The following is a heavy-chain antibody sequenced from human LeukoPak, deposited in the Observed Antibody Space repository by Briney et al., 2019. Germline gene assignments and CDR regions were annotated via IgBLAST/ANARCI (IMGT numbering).Heavy chain of an antibody. V-gene: IGHV3-21*01. Sequence: GGSLRLSCAVSGFTFSDYSMNWVRQAPGKGLEWVSSISTSSTYIYYADSMKGRFTISRDDAKNSLYLQMNSLRAEDTAVYYCARNPSVGNYYPWYFDLWGRGTLVTVSS. CDR2: ISTSSTYI. D-gene: IGHD1-26*01. CDR1: GFTFSDYS. CDR3: ARNPSVGNYYPWYFDL. J-gene: IGHJ2*01.